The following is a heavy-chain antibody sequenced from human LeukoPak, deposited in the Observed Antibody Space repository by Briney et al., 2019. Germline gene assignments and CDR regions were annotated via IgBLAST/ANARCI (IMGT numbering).Heavy chain of an antibody. CDR1: GGSFSGYY. CDR3: ARVSLRFGELMY. V-gene: IGHV4-34*01. J-gene: IGHJ4*02. CDR2: INHSGST. Sequence: SETLSLTCAVYGGSFSGYYWSWIRRPPGKGLEWIGEINHSGSTNYNPSLKSRLTISVETSKNQFSLKLSSVTAADTAVYYCARVSLRFGELMYWGQGTLVTVSS. D-gene: IGHD3-10*01.